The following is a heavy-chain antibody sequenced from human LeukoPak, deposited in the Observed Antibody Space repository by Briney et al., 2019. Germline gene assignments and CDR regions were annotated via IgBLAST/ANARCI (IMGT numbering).Heavy chain of an antibody. V-gene: IGHV3-74*01. J-gene: IGHJ4*02. CDR1: GFTFSMYW. CDR3: VRDLSEYTTGWYPYYFDY. CDR2: INSDGSST. Sequence: GGSLRLSCVASGFTFSMYWMDWVRQAPGKGLVWVSRINSDGSSTDYADSVKGRFTISRDNAKNTLYLQMNSLRAEDTAVYYCVRDLSEYTTGWYPYYFDYWGQGSLVTVSS. D-gene: IGHD6-19*01.